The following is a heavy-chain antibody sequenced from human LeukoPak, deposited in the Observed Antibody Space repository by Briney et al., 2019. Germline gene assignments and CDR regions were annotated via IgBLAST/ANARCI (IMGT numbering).Heavy chain of an antibody. CDR2: ISYDEINK. CDR3: AKGKWGHEYYFDY. Sequence: GGSLRLSCAASGFTFSSYGMHWVRQAPGNGLEWVAVISYDEINKYYADSVKGRFTTSRDNSKNTLYLQMNSLRAEDTAVYYCAKGKWGHEYYFDYWGQGTLVTVSS. D-gene: IGHD7-27*01. J-gene: IGHJ4*02. V-gene: IGHV3-30*18. CDR1: GFTFSSYG.